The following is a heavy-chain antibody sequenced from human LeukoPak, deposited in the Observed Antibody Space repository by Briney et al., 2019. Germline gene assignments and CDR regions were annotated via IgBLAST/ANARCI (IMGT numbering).Heavy chain of an antibody. CDR2: ISWNSGSI. Sequence: GRSLRLSCAASGFIFDDYAMHWVRQAPGKGLEWVSGISWNSGSIGYADSVKGRFTISRDNAKNSLYLQMNSLRAEDTALYYCAKDTLQRRFANNWFDPWGQGTLVTVSS. CDR3: AKDTLQRRFANNWFDP. V-gene: IGHV3-9*01. J-gene: IGHJ5*02. D-gene: IGHD5-24*01. CDR1: GFIFDDYA.